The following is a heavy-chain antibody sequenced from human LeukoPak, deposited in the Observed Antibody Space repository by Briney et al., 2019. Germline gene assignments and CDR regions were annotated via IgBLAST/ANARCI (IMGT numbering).Heavy chain of an antibody. J-gene: IGHJ4*02. CDR1: GFTFSSYA. D-gene: IGHD3-16*02. CDR2: ISGSGGST. CDR3: ARVSRDYVWGSYRRPLDY. V-gene: IGHV3-23*01. Sequence: GGSLRLSCAASGFTFSSYAMSWVRQAPGKGLEWVSAISGSGGSTYYADSVKGRFTISRDNSKNTLYLQMNSLRAEDTAVYYCARVSRDYVWGSYRRPLDYWGQGTLVTVSS.